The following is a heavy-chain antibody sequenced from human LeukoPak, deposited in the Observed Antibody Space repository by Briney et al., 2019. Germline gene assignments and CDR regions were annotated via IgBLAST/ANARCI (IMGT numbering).Heavy chain of an antibody. CDR2: ISAYNGNT. D-gene: IGHD3-16*02. J-gene: IGHJ4*02. Sequence: ASVKVSCKAPGYTFTSYGISWVRQAPGQGLEWMGWISAYNGNTNYAQKLQGRVTMTTDTSTSTAYMELRSLRSDDTAVYYCAREFVNVWGSYRYLGYWGQGTLVTVSS. V-gene: IGHV1-18*01. CDR3: AREFVNVWGSYRYLGY. CDR1: GYTFTSYG.